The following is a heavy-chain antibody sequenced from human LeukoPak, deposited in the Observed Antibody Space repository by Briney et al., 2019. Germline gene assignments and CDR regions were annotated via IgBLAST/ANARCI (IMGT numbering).Heavy chain of an antibody. D-gene: IGHD3-16*02. J-gene: IGHJ6*03. CDR3: ARVFRHMITFGGVIVIPSYYYYYYMDV. Sequence: GGSLRLSCAASGFTFSNYAMSWVRQAPGKGLEWVSTISDSGGSTYYADSVKGRFTTSRDNSKNTLYLQMNSLRAEDTAVYYCARVFRHMITFGGVIVIPSYYYYYYMDVWGKGTTVTISS. CDR2: ISDSGGST. V-gene: IGHV3-23*01. CDR1: GFTFSNYA.